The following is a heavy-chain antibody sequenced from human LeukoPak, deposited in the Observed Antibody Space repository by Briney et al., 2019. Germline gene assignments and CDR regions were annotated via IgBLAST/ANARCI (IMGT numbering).Heavy chain of an antibody. J-gene: IGHJ6*02. CDR3: ARGRHYYYYGMDV. CDR1: GFTFSSYA. CDR2: ISSSNSYI. V-gene: IGHV3-21*01. Sequence: GGSLRLSCAASGFTFSSYAMSWVRQAPGKGLEWVSCISSSNSYIYYADSVKGRFTISRDNAKNSLYLQMNSLRAEDTAVYYCARGRHYYYYGMDVWGQGTTVTVSS.